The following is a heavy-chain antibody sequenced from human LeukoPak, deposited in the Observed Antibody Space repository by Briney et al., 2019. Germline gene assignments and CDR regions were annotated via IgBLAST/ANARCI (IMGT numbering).Heavy chain of an antibody. V-gene: IGHV3-23*01. Sequence: GGSLRLSCVASGFSFNNFGMTWVRQAPGRGLEWVSSISGTGGSTHYADSVKGRFTISRDNSKNTLYLQMNSLRAGDTAVYYCAKSSYCDSSGFYREYYFDHWGQGTLVPVSS. CDR1: GFSFNNFG. J-gene: IGHJ4*02. CDR3: AKSSYCDSSGFYREYYFDH. CDR2: ISGTGGST. D-gene: IGHD3-22*01.